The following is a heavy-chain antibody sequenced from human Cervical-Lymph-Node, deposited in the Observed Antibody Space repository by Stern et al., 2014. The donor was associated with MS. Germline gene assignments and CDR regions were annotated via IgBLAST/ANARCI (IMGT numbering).Heavy chain of an antibody. V-gene: IGHV3-21*01. CDR3: ARDRTSSGPDAFDI. D-gene: IGHD3-22*01. J-gene: IGHJ3*02. Sequence: EDQLVESGGGLVKPGGSLRLSCAASGFTFSGYSMNWVRQAPGKGLEWVSSISSSRSHISAADSVKGRFTISRDNAKNSLYLQMNSLRDEDTAVYYCARDRTSSGPDAFDIWGQGTMVTVSS. CDR2: ISSSRSHI. CDR1: GFTFSGYS.